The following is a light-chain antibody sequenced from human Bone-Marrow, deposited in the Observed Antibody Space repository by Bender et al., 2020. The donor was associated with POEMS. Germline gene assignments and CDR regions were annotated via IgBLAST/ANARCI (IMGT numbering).Light chain of an antibody. CDR1: SKDVGDYNL. CDR3: YSYGPSGSI. V-gene: IGLV2-23*01. J-gene: IGLJ2*01. CDR2: EDP. Sequence: QSALTQPASVSGSPGQSITISCTGTSKDVGDYNLVSWYQQYPGKAPKLMIYEDPRRPSGVSNRFSGSRSGATASLTIPELQAEDEADYSGYSYGPSGSIFGGGTRLTVL.